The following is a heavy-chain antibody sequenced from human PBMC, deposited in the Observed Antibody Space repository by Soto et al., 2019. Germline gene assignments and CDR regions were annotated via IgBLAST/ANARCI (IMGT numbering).Heavy chain of an antibody. CDR1: GFPVSNNF. V-gene: IGHV3-66*01. CDR2: TYPGGTT. D-gene: IGHD1-1*01. Sequence: PGGSLSLSCAASGFPVSNNFMSWVRQAPGKGLEWVSVTYPGGTTYYADSVKGRFAISRDNSKNTLYLQMSSLRAEDTAVYYCAKEMRTTAALDAFDKWGQGTMVTVSS. J-gene: IGHJ3*02. CDR3: AKEMRTTAALDAFDK.